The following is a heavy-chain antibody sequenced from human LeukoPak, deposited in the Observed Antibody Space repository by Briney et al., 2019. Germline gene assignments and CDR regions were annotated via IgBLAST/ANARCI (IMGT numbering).Heavy chain of an antibody. D-gene: IGHD3-22*01. CDR1: GGSKSNFY. J-gene: IGHJ3*02. Sequence: SETLSLTCTVSGGSKSNFYWSWIRQFPGKGLEWIGYIYYSGSTKYNPSLKSRVTMSLDTSRNQFSLKLNSVTAADTALYYCAKSNGYGLIDIWGQGTMVTVSS. V-gene: IGHV4-59*12. CDR2: IYYSGST. CDR3: AKSNGYGLIDI.